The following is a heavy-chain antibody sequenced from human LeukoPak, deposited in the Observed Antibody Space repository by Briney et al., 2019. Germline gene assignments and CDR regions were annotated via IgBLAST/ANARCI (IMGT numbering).Heavy chain of an antibody. Sequence: VKVSCKASGYTFTSYGISWVRQAPGQGLEWMGWISAYNGNTSYAQKFQGRVTMTRDTSTSTVYMELSSLRSEDTAVYFCARESPPHRWFDPWGQGTLVTVSS. CDR1: GYTFTSYG. V-gene: IGHV1-18*01. J-gene: IGHJ5*02. CDR3: ARESPPHRWFDP. CDR2: ISAYNGNT.